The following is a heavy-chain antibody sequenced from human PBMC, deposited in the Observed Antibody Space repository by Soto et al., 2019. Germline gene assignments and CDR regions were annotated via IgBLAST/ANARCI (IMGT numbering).Heavy chain of an antibody. CDR1: AGSINNYY. CDR2: VYYSGST. J-gene: IGHJ4*02. Sequence: QVQLQESGPGLVKPSETLSLTCSVSAGSINNYYWSWIRQPPGKGLEWIGYVYYSGSTNYNPSLQSRVTISVDTSKNQFSLKLRSVTAADTAVYYCARDTGGGNYHIDYWGQGTLVIVSS. V-gene: IGHV4-59*01. CDR3: ARDTGGGNYHIDY. D-gene: IGHD1-26*01.